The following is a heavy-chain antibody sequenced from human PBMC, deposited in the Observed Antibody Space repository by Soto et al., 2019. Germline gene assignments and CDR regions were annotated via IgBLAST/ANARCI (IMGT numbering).Heavy chain of an antibody. CDR3: ARVVITIFGVVRGGWFDP. J-gene: IGHJ5*02. CDR1: GGSFSGYY. CDR2: INHSGST. D-gene: IGHD3-3*01. Sequence: PSETLSLTCAVYGGSFSGYYWSWIRQPPGKGLEWIGEINHSGSTNYNPSLKSRVTISVDTSKNQFSLKLSSVTAADTAVYYCARVVITIFGVVRGGWFDPWGQGTLVTVSS. V-gene: IGHV4-34*01.